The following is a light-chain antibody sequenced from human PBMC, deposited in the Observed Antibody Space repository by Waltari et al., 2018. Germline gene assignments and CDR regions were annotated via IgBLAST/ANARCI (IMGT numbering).Light chain of an antibody. CDR2: HAS. Sequence: DIQMNQSHSTLSASVGDRVTFTCRAIESIGTSLAWYQQKSGKAPKLLIYHASTLEGGVPSRFSGSGSGTDFTLTISSLQPDDFATYFCQQYYTYSLWAFGQGTKVETK. CDR3: QQYYTYSLWA. CDR1: ESIGTS. V-gene: IGKV1-5*01. J-gene: IGKJ1*01.